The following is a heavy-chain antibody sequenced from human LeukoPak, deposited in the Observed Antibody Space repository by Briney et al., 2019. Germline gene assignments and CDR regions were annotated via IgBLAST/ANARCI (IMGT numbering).Heavy chain of an antibody. V-gene: IGHV5-51*01. Sequence: GESLKISCEGSVCSFTNYWIAWVRQMPGKGLEWMGIIYPSDSDTIYSPSFQGQVTISADRSIDTAFLQWSSLKTSDTAIYYCARHRPGYTGGPYYFDSWGQGTLVTVSS. D-gene: IGHD6-19*01. CDR1: VCSFTNYW. CDR2: IYPSDSDT. J-gene: IGHJ4*02. CDR3: ARHRPGYTGGPYYFDS.